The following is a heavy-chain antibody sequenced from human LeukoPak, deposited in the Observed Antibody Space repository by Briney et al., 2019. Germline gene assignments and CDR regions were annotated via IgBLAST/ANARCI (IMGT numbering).Heavy chain of an antibody. D-gene: IGHD4-17*01. J-gene: IGHJ4*02. CDR1: GGSISSGSYY. V-gene: IGHV4-61*01. Sequence: PSETLSLTCTVSGGSISSGSYYWSWIRQPPGKGLEWIGYIYYSGSTNYNPSLKSRVTISVDTSKNQFSLKLSSVTAADTAVYYCARVDMTTVTNYYFDYWGQGTLVTVSS. CDR3: ARVDMTTVTNYYFDY. CDR2: IYYSGST.